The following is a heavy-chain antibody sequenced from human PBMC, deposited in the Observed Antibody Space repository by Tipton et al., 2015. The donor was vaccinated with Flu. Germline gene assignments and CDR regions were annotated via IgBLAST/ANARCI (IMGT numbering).Heavy chain of an antibody. CDR1: GGSISSYY. CDR2: IYYSGNT. Sequence: TLSLTCTVSGGSISSYYWGWIRQPPGKGLEWIGQIYYSGNTDYKPSLKSRVTISVDTSKNQFSLNLRSVTAADTAVYYCARLSYYDVDLKNFYFDHWGQGALVTVSS. V-gene: IGHV4-59*08. CDR3: ARLSYYDVDLKNFYFDH. J-gene: IGHJ4*02. D-gene: IGHD3-10*02.